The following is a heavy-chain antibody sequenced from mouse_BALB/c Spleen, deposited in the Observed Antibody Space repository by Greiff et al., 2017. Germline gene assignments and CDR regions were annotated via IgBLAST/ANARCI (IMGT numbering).Heavy chain of an antibody. V-gene: IGHV5-15*02. CDR3: ARAYDFYFDY. J-gene: IGHJ2*01. D-gene: IGHD2-4*01. CDR1: GFTFSDYG. Sequence: EVQRVESGGGLVQPGGSRKLSCAASGFTFSDYGMAWVRQAPGKGPEWVAFISNLAYSIYYADTVTGRFTISRENAKNTLYLEMSSLRSEDTAMYYCARAYDFYFDYWGQGTTLTVSS. CDR2: ISNLAYSI.